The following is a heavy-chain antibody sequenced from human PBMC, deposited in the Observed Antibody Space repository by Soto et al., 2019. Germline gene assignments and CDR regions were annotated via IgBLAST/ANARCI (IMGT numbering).Heavy chain of an antibody. Sequence: ETLSLTCAVYGGSFSGYFWSWIRQPPGKGLEWIGEVNHSGSTNYNPSLKSRVTISVDTSKNQFSLKLSSVTAADTAVYYCARGRADYYYYYGMDVWGQGTTVTVSS. CDR1: GGSFSGYF. CDR3: ARGRADYYYYYGMDV. V-gene: IGHV4-34*01. CDR2: VNHSGST. J-gene: IGHJ6*02. D-gene: IGHD1-26*01.